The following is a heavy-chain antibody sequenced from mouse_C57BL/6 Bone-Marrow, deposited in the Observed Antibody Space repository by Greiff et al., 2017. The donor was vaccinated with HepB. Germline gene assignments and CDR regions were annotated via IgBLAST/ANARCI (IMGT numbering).Heavy chain of an antibody. J-gene: IGHJ2*01. CDR3: ARSMIYYYGSSLDY. V-gene: IGHV1-26*01. CDR1: GYTFTDYY. Sequence: EVQLQQPGPELVKPGASVKISCKASGYTFTDYYMNWVKQSHGQSLEWIGDINPNNGGTSYNQKFKGKATLTVDKSSSTAYMELRSLTSEDSAVYYFARSMIYYYGSSLDYWGQGTTLTVSS. D-gene: IGHD1-1*01. CDR2: INPNNGGT.